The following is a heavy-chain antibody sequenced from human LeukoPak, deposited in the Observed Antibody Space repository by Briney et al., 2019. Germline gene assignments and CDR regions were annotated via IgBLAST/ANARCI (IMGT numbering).Heavy chain of an antibody. CDR1: GYTFTSYD. CDR3: ARGRSTGFPYYFEY. J-gene: IGHJ4*02. V-gene: IGHV1-8*03. Sequence: VKVSCKASGYTFTSYDINWVRQGTGQGLEWMGWMNPNSGNTGYAQKFQGRVTITRNTSISTAYMELSGLRSEDTAVYYCARGRSTGFPYYFEYWGQGTLVAVSS. CDR2: MNPNSGNT.